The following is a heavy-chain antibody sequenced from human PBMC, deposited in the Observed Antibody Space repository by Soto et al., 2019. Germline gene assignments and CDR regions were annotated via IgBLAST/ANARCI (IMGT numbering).Heavy chain of an antibody. Sequence: EVQLLESGGGLVQPGGSLRLSCAATGFIFSNYHMGWVRQAPGMGLELVSAIDQSPSGEYHVDSVRGRFTTSRDNSRNTLYLQVSSLRAKDTAIYFCVKCGIVCRTGPDCWGQGTLVTVSP. D-gene: IGHD2-15*01. CDR3: VKCGIVCRTGPDC. CDR1: GFIFSNYH. CDR2: IDQSPSGE. J-gene: IGHJ4*02. V-gene: IGHV3-23*05.